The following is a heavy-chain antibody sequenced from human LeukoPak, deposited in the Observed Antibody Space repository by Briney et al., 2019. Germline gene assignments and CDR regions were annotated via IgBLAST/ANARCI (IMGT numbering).Heavy chain of an antibody. CDR3: ACLRGPSDY. V-gene: IGHV3-7*01. D-gene: IGHD4-17*01. CDR2: IRPDGSEG. Sequence: GGSLRLSCAASGFTFSNYWMSWVRQAPGKGLEWVATIRPDGSEGYYADSVRGRFTISRDNTKNSLYLQMDSLTADDTAVYFCACLRGPSDYWGQGTLVTVSS. CDR1: GFTFSNYW. J-gene: IGHJ4*02.